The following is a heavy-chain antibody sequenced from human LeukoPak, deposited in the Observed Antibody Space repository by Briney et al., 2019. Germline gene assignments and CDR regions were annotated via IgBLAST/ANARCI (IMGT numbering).Heavy chain of an antibody. J-gene: IGHJ4*02. V-gene: IGHV3-23*01. CDR3: AKDRYVGSRGQGSTYYFDY. CDR1: AFTFSSYA. Sequence: GASLRLSCAASAFTFSSYAMTWVRQAPGKGLEWVSTVSAGGDSTYYADSVKGRFTISRDNAKNTLSLQMNSLRADDTAVYYCAKDRYVGSRGQGSTYYFDYWGQGTLVTVYS. D-gene: IGHD2-2*01. CDR2: VSAGGDST.